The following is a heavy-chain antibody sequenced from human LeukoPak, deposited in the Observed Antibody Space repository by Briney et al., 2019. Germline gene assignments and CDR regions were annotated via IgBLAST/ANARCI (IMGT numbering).Heavy chain of an antibody. CDR2: ISTSNGDT. CDR3: ARDPYHRLGPPLDL. V-gene: IGHV1-18*01. J-gene: IGHJ5*02. Sequence: RASVKVSCKASGYTFTNSDITWVRQAPGQGLEWMGRISTSNGDTNYAAKLQGRVTMTTDTSTSTVYMELGSLTFDDTAVYFCARDPYHRLGPPLDLWGQGTLVTVSS. CDR1: GYTFTNSD. D-gene: IGHD1-14*01.